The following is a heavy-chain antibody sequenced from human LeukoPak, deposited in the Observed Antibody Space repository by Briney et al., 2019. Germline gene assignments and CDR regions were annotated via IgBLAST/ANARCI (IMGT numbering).Heavy chain of an antibody. CDR3: ARLTLGTYYDFWSGPMDV. V-gene: IGHV5-51*01. D-gene: IGHD3-3*01. CDR1: GYSLTSYW. J-gene: IGHJ6*03. Sequence: GGSLRLSCKGSGYSLTSYWIGWVRQMPGKGLEWMGIIYPGDSDTRYSPSFQGQVTISADKSISTAYLQWSSLKASDTAMYYCARLTLGTYYDFWSGPMDVWGKGTTVTVSS. CDR2: IYPGDSDT.